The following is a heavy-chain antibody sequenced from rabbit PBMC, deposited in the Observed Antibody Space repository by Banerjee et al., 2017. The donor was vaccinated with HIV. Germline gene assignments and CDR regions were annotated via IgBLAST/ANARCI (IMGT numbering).Heavy chain of an antibody. D-gene: IGHD4-1*01. Sequence: QSLEESGGDLVKPGASLTLTCTASGFSFSSSYYMCWVRQAPGKGLEWIAGIYAGSSSSTYYASWAKGRFTISKTSSTTVTLQMTSLTAADTATYFCTREVSGVGYFNLWGPGTLVTVS. J-gene: IGHJ4*01. V-gene: IGHV1S40*01. CDR3: TREVSGVGYFNL. CDR2: IYAGSSSST. CDR1: GFSFSSSYY.